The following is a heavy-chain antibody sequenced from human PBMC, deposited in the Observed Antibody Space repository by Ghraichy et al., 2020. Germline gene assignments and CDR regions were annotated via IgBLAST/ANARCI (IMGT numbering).Heavy chain of an antibody. J-gene: IGHJ5*02. CDR1: GGSISSPSYY. D-gene: IGHD3/OR15-3a*01. CDR3: ARQSVLDGALAWGWFDP. V-gene: IGHV4-39*01. Sequence: ESLNISCTVSGGSISSPSYYWAWIRQPPGKGLEWIGSIYYSGVTYYTPSLKSRVTISVDTSKNQFSLKLSSVTAADTAVYSCARQSVLDGALAWGWFDPWGRGTLVTVSS. CDR2: IYYSGVT.